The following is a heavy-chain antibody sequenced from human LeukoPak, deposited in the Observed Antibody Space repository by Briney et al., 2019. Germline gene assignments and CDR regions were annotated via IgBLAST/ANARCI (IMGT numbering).Heavy chain of an antibody. CDR1: GFTFSSYG. CDR2: IWYDGNNK. CDR3: ARRIAAAGFDY. J-gene: IGHJ4*02. Sequence: PGGSLRLSCAASGFTFSSYGMHWVRQAPGKGLEWVALIWYDGNNKYYADSAKGRFIISRDNSKDTLFLQMNSLRVEDTAVYYCARRIAAAGFDYWGQGTLVTVSS. V-gene: IGHV3-33*02. D-gene: IGHD6-13*01.